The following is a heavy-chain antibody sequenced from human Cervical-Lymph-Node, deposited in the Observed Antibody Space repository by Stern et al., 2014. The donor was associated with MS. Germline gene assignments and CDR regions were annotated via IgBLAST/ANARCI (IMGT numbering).Heavy chain of an antibody. Sequence: QVQLQESGPGLVKPSGTLSLTCAVSGGSVSSTNWWSLVRQSPGKGLEWIGNIHHSGASNYRPSLRSRVSISLDNSKNHLSLHLTSVTAADTAVYYCARERQQYCNSEGCSYWYFDLWGRGTLVTVSS. D-gene: IGHD2/OR15-2a*01. CDR1: GGSVSSTNW. V-gene: IGHV4-4*02. CDR3: ARERQQYCNSEGCSYWYFDL. J-gene: IGHJ2*01. CDR2: IHHSGAS.